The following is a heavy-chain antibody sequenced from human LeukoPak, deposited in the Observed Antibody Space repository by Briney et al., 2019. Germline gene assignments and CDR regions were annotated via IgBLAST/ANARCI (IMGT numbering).Heavy chain of an antibody. D-gene: IGHD3-10*01. CDR2: INPNSGGT. CDR3: ARADIGSGSCHYDYYGMDV. Sequence: ASVKVSCKASGYTFNGYYMNWVRQAPGQGLEWMGWINPNSGGTNYAQKFQGRVTMTRDTSITTAYMELSRLTSDDTALYYCARADIGSGSCHYDYYGMDVWGQGTTVTVS. V-gene: IGHV1-2*02. CDR1: GYTFNGYY. J-gene: IGHJ6*02.